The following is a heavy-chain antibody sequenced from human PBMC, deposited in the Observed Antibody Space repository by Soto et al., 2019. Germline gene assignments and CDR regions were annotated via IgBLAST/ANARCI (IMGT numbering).Heavy chain of an antibody. CDR2: ISSSSSYI. CDR3: ASGVDCSGGSCYPNHYYYYGMDV. CDR1: GFTFSSYS. D-gene: IGHD2-15*01. J-gene: IGHJ6*02. V-gene: IGHV3-21*01. Sequence: PGGSLRLSCAASGFTFSSYSMNWVRQAPGKGLEWVSSISSSSSYIYYADSVKGRFTISRDNAKNSLYLQMNSLRAEDTAVYYCASGVDCSGGSCYPNHYYYYGMDVWGQGXTVTVYS.